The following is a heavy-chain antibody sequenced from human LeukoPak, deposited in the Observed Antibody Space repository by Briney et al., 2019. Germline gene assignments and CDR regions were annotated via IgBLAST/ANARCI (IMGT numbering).Heavy chain of an antibody. V-gene: IGHV5-51*01. CDR1: GYSFNSYW. Sequence: GESLKICCKGSGYSFNSYWICWGRQFRGGGVEWMGIISPGDSDTRYGPYFQGQVTISADKSISTAYLQWSSLKASDTAMYYCARHLRRPGTRYFDCWGQGTLVTVSS. D-gene: IGHD1-1*01. CDR2: ISPGDSDT. CDR3: ARHLRRPGTRYFDC. J-gene: IGHJ4*02.